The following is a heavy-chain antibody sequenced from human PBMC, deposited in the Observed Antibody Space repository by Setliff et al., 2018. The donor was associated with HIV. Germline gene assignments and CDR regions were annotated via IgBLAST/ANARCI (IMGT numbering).Heavy chain of an antibody. CDR3: ARHFPGSPHPAGYYMDV. J-gene: IGHJ6*03. CDR1: GASIRNNYY. Sequence: SETLSLTCAVSGASIRNNYYWGWIRQSPGTGLEWIGSIFYNGMAYYNPSLKSRVTMSVDTSKNQFSLNLTSVTAADTAVYYCARHFPGSPHPAGYYMDVWGKGTMVTVSS. D-gene: IGHD6-13*01. V-gene: IGHV4-39*01. CDR2: IFYNGMA.